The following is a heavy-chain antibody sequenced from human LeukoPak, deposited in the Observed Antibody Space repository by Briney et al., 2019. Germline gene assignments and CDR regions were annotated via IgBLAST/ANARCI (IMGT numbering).Heavy chain of an antibody. CDR2: IQYDGSNK. CDR1: GFTFSNYG. J-gene: IGHJ4*02. CDR3: VKDPDYYGSGSFYFDY. Sequence: GGSLRVSCAASGFTFSNYGMHCVRQAPGKGLEWVAFIQYDGSNKYYADSVKGRFTISRDNSKNTLYLQMNSLSAEDTAVYYCVKDPDYYGSGSFYFDYWGQGTLITVSS. D-gene: IGHD3-10*01. V-gene: IGHV3-30*02.